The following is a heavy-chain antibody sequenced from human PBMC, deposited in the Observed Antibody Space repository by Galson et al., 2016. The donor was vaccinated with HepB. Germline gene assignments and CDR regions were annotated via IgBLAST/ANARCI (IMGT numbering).Heavy chain of an antibody. CDR2: IRGRGGTT. CDR1: GISFSSYA. V-gene: IGHV3-23*01. D-gene: IGHD4-17*01. CDR3: EKAEMTTVTGFEH. Sequence: SLRLSCAASGISFSSYAMSWVRQAPGKGLEWVAAIRGRGGTTYYADSVKGRFTISRDNSKNTLYMQMNSLRVEDTAIYYCEKAEMTTVTGFEHWGQGTLVTVSP. J-gene: IGHJ4*02.